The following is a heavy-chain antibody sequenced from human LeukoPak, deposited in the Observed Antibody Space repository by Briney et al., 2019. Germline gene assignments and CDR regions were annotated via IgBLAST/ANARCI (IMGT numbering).Heavy chain of an antibody. J-gene: IGHJ6*03. D-gene: IGHD3-3*01. Sequence: GGSLRLSCAASGFTFSSYAMHWVRQAAGKGLEWVAVISYDGSNKYYADSVKGRFTISRDKSKNTLYLQMNSLRAEDAAVYYCARGGDYDFWSGYYTAPIYYMDVWGKGTTVTVSS. CDR1: GFTFSSYA. CDR2: ISYDGSNK. CDR3: ARGGDYDFWSGYYTAPIYYMDV. V-gene: IGHV3-30*01.